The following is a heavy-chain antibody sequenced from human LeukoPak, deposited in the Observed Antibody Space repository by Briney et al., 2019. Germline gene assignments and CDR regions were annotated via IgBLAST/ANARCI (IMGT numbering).Heavy chain of an antibody. V-gene: IGHV3-53*01. D-gene: IGHD6-13*01. Sequence: GGSLRLSCAASGFTVRDNYMSWVRQAPGKGLEWVSVMYSRGDTYYANSVKGRFTFSRDISKNTLYLQMNGLRTEDTAIYYCARDAPQVPAAGVLASWGQGTLVIVSS. J-gene: IGHJ5*02. CDR3: ARDAPQVPAAGVLAS. CDR1: GFTVRDNY. CDR2: MYSRGDT.